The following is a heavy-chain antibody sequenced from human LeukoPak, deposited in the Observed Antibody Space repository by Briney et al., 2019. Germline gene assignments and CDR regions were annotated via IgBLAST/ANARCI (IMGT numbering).Heavy chain of an antibody. Sequence: SVKVSCKASGGTFSSYAISWVRQAPGQGLEWMGGIIPIFGTANYAQKFQGRVTITTDESTSTAYMELSSLRSEDTAVYYYARGQQLVTYWYFDLWGRGTLVTVSS. J-gene: IGHJ2*01. CDR1: GGTFSSYA. D-gene: IGHD6-6*01. CDR2: IIPIFGTA. V-gene: IGHV1-69*05. CDR3: ARGQQLVTYWYFDL.